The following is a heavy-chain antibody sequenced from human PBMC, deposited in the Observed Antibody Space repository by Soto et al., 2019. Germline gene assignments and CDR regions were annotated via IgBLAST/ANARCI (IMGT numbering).Heavy chain of an antibody. J-gene: IGHJ3*02. D-gene: IGHD3-22*01. CDR2: IYHSGST. Sequence: SYAVSGGSMRRNTWWGWVRQPEGKGLEWIGEIYHSGSTNYNPSLKSRVTISVEKSKNQFSLKLSSVTAADTAVYYCASVSRGYYDSSGYMGAFDIWGQGKMVT. CDR1: GGSMRRNTW. V-gene: IGHV4-4*02. CDR3: ASVSRGYYDSSGYMGAFDI.